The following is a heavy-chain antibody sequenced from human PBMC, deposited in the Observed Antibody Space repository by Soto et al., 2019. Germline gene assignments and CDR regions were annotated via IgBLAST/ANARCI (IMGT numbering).Heavy chain of an antibody. Sequence: GGSLRLSCVVSGFTFSSAWLPWVRRAPGKGLEWVGRITSIASGQTADYAAPVKGRFTISRDDSKSTVFLQMNSLRSEDTAVYYCTADYSGGAYPXDYWGHGILVTVSS. CDR2: ITSIASGQTA. CDR1: GFTFSSAW. D-gene: IGHD4-17*01. V-gene: IGHV3-15*07. CDR3: TADYSGGAYPXDY. J-gene: IGHJ4*01.